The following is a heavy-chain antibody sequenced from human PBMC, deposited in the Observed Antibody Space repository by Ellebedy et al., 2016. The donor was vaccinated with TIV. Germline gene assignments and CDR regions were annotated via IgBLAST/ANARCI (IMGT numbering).Heavy chain of an antibody. CDR2: IIPIFGAG. CDR3: ARGPTNLLHHFDY. Sequence: SVKVSXXASGYTLTSYYMHWVRQAPGQGLEWLGGIIPIFGAGIYAQKFQGRVTITADESTSTAYMEMSSLRSEDTAVYYCARGPTNLLHHFDYWGQGTLVTVSS. D-gene: IGHD1-14*01. V-gene: IGHV1-69*13. J-gene: IGHJ4*02. CDR1: GYTLTSYY.